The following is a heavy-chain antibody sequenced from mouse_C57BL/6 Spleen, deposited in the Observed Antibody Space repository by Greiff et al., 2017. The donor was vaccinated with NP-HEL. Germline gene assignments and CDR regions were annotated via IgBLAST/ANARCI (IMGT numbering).Heavy chain of an antibody. V-gene: IGHV5-4*01. J-gene: IGHJ4*01. CDR3: ARDGITTVVAKGYYAMDY. D-gene: IGHD1-1*01. Sequence: EVQVVESGGGLVKPGGSLKLSCAASGFTFSSYAMSWVRQTPEKRLEWVATISDGGSYTYYPDNVKGRFTISRDNAKNNLYLQMSHLKSEDTAMYYCARDGITTVVAKGYYAMDYWGQGTSVTVSS. CDR2: ISDGGSYT. CDR1: GFTFSSYA.